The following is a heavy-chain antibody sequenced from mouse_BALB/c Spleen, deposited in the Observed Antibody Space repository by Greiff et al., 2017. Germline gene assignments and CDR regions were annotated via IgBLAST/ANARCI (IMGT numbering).Heavy chain of an antibody. J-gene: IGHJ4*01. D-gene: IGHD2-14*01. CDR1: GFTFSDYY. CDR2: ISDGGSYT. CDR3: AREEVRHAMDY. Sequence: EVNVVESGGGLVKPGGSLKLSCAASGFTFSDYYMYWVRQTPEKRLEWVATISDGGSYTYYPDSVKGRFTISRDNAKNNLYLQMSSLKSEDTAMYYCAREEVRHAMDYWGQGTSVTVSS. V-gene: IGHV5-4*02.